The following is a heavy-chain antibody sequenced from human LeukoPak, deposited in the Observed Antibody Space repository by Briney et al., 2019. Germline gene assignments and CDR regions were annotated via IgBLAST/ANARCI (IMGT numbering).Heavy chain of an antibody. V-gene: IGHV1-2*04. J-gene: IGHJ5*02. CDR2: INPNSGGT. CDR1: GYTFTGYY. D-gene: IGHD2-2*01. CDR3: ARKARSPDCSSTSCYGYWFDP. Sequence: GASVKVSCKASGYTFTGYYMHWVRQAPGQGLEWMGWINPNSGGTNYAQTFQDWVTMTRDTSISTAYMELSRLRSDDTAVYYCARKARSPDCSSTSCYGYWFDPWGQGTLVTVSS.